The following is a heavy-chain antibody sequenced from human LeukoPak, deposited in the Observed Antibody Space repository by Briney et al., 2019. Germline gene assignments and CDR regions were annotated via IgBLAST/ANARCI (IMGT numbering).Heavy chain of an antibody. J-gene: IGHJ6*02. D-gene: IGHD2-2*01. CDR1: GFSLSNARMG. CDR3: ARILRDIVVVPAAVYYYYYGMDV. V-gene: IGHV2-26*01. Sequence: SGPTLVNPTETLTHTCTVSGFSLSNARMGGSWIRQPPGKAREWLAHIFSHDEKFYNTYVNSKLPISTDTSKSQVVLTMTNMDPVDTATYFCARILRDIVVVPAAVYYYYYGMDVWGQGTTVAVSS. CDR2: IFSHDEK.